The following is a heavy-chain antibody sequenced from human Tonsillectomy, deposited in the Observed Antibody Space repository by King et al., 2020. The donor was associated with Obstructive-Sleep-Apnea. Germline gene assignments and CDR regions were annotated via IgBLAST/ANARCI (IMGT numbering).Heavy chain of an antibody. CDR3: ARHSSGEYYYSYGVDV. J-gene: IGHJ6*02. Sequence: VQLQESGPGLVKPSETLSLTCTVSGGSISDFYWSWIQQPPGKALEWIGYIFYTGATKYNPSLKSRVSISVDTSKNQFSLKLNSVTAADTALYYCARHSSGEYYYSYGVDVWGQGTTVIVSS. CDR2: IFYTGAT. CDR1: GGSISDFY. V-gene: IGHV4-59*08. D-gene: IGHD3-16*01.